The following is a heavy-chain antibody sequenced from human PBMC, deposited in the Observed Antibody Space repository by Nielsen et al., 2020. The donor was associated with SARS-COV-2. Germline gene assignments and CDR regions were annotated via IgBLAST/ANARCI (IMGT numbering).Heavy chain of an antibody. CDR2: ISYDGSRQ. CDR1: GFTFSSYG. D-gene: IGHD6-13*01. Sequence: GESLKISCAASGFTFSSYGMHWVRQAPGKGLEWVAVISYDGSRQIYADSVKGRFIISRDNSKNTLYLHMNNLRAEDTAVYYCAKEVAAADSSDFDYWGQGTLVTVSS. CDR3: AKEVAAADSSDFDY. J-gene: IGHJ4*02. V-gene: IGHV3-30*18.